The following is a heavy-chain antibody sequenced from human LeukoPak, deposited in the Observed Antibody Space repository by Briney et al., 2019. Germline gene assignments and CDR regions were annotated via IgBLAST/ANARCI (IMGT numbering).Heavy chain of an antibody. CDR1: GFTFSSTD. Sequence: GGSLRLSCTASGFTFSSTDMHWVRQAPGKGLEWVSYIRYDGNNKYYGDSVKGRLTVSRDNSKNTLYLQTNSLRVEDTAVYYCARTYNPDYWGQGTLVTVSS. CDR2: IRYDGNNK. CDR3: ARTYNPDY. J-gene: IGHJ4*02. D-gene: IGHD1-14*01. V-gene: IGHV3-30*02.